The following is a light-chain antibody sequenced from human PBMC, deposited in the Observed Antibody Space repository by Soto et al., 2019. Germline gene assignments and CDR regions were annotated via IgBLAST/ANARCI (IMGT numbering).Light chain of an antibody. CDR3: QQYGSSPPIT. CDR2: DAS. J-gene: IGKJ5*01. CDR1: QSVSGD. V-gene: IGKV3-20*01. Sequence: IVLTQSPATLSLSPGERATLSCRASQSVSGDLAWYHHKPGQAPRLLIYDASTRALDTPARFAGSGSGTDFTLTISRLEPEDFAVYYCQQYGSSPPITFGQGTRLEIK.